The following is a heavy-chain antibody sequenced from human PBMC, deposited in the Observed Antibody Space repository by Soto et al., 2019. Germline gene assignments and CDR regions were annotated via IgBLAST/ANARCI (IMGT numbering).Heavy chain of an antibody. V-gene: IGHV1-69*08. Sequence: QVQLVQSGAEVKKPGSSVKVSCKASGGTFSSYTISWVRQAPGQGLEWMGRIIPILGIANYAQKFQGRVTITADKSTSTAYMELSSLRSEDTAVFYCAREEGGTPQNYYYYYMDVWGKGTTVTFSS. J-gene: IGHJ6*03. CDR2: IIPILGIA. CDR3: AREEGGTPQNYYYYYMDV. CDR1: GGTFSSYT. D-gene: IGHD1-1*01.